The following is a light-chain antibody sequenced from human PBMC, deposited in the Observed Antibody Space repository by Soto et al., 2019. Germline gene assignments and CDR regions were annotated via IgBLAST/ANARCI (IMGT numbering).Light chain of an antibody. CDR1: SSDVGGYVY. Sequence: QSVLTQSASVSGSPGQSITISCTGTSSDVGGYVYVSWYQQHPGKAPKLMIYEVSNRPSGVSNRFSGSKSGNTASLTISGLQAEDEADYYCSSYTSSSTLVFGTGTKVTVL. V-gene: IGLV2-14*01. CDR2: EVS. CDR3: SSYTSSSTLV. J-gene: IGLJ1*01.